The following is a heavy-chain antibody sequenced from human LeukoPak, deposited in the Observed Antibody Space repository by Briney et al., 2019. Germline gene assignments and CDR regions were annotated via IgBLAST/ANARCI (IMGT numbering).Heavy chain of an antibody. CDR1: GYTLTELS. CDR2: FDPEDGET. Sequence: GASVTVSCTVSGYTLTELSMHWVRQAPGKGLEWMGGFDPEDGETIYAQKFQGRVTMTEDTSTDTAYMQLSSLRSEDTAVYYCATGNGGTHAYWGQGTLVTVSS. CDR3: ATGNGGTHAY. V-gene: IGHV1-24*01. D-gene: IGHD4-23*01. J-gene: IGHJ4*02.